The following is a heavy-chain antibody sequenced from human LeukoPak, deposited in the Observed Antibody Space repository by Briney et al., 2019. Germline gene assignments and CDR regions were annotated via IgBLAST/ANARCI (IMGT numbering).Heavy chain of an antibody. Sequence: ASVKVSCKVSGYTLTELSMHWVRQAPGKGLEWMGGFDPEDGETIYAQKFQGRVTVTEDTSTDTAYMELSSLRSEDTAVYYCATSGGYSYGAGDYFDYWGQGTLVTVSS. J-gene: IGHJ4*02. D-gene: IGHD5-18*01. CDR1: GYTLTELS. CDR3: ATSGGYSYGAGDYFDY. V-gene: IGHV1-24*01. CDR2: FDPEDGET.